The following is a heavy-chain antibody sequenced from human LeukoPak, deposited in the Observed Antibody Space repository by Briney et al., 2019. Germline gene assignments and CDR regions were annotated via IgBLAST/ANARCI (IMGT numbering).Heavy chain of an antibody. J-gene: IGHJ4*02. D-gene: IGHD3-10*01. CDR2: ISPYNSAYHVHT. CDR3: AREYGSGSYTGIDY. CDR1: VYTFINYG. Sequence: SVKVSCKASVYTFINYGITGVRQAPGQRLEGMGWISPYNSAYHVHTHHAQKLQRRVTMTPDTSSNTGYMALRSLRSEETAVYYCAREYGSGSYTGIDYGGEGSLVTVSS. V-gene: IGHV1-18*01.